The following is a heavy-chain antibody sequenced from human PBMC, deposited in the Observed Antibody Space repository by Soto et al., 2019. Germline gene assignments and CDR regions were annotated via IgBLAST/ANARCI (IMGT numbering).Heavy chain of an antibody. CDR3: ARGPGGITIFGVVLDY. CDR2: ISSSSSYI. J-gene: IGHJ4*02. D-gene: IGHD3-3*01. Sequence: EVQLVESGGGLVKPGGSLRLSCAASGFTFSSYSMNWVRQAPGKGLEWVSSISSSSSYIYYADSVKGRFTISRDNAKNSLYLQMNSPRAEDTAVYYCARGPGGITIFGVVLDYWGQGTLVTVSS. CDR1: GFTFSSYS. V-gene: IGHV3-21*01.